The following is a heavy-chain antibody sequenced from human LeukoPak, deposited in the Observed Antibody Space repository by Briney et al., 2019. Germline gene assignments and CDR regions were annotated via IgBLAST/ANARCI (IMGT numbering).Heavy chain of an antibody. CDR3: ARDSDYTYGITAFDY. J-gene: IGHJ4*02. Sequence: SVKGRFTISRDNAQNSLYLQMNSLRAEDTAVYYCARDSDYTYGITAFDYWGQGTLVTVSS. V-gene: IGHV3-48*01. D-gene: IGHD5-18*01.